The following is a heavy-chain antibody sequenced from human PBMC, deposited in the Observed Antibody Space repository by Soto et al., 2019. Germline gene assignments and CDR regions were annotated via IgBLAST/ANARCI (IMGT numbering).Heavy chain of an antibody. D-gene: IGHD1-7*01. V-gene: IGHV3-48*04. CDR3: ARDQTGTTVHNIPCYFDY. J-gene: IGHJ4*02. CDR1: GFTFSSYS. Sequence: GGSLRLSCAASGFTFSSYSMNWVRQAPGKGLEWVSYISSSSSTIYYADSVKGRFTISRDNAKNSLYLQMNSLRAEDTAVYYCARDQTGTTVHNIPCYFDYWGQGTLVTVSS. CDR2: ISSSSSTI.